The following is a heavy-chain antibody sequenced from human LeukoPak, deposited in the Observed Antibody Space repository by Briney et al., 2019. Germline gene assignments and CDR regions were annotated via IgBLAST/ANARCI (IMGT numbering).Heavy chain of an antibody. Sequence: PGGSLRLSCAASGFTFSSYSMNWVCQAPGKGLEWVSSITSSSGNIYYVDSVKGRFTISRDNAKNSLYLQMNSLRAEDTAVYYCARVLGGYHCPDYWGQGTLVTVSS. J-gene: IGHJ4*02. V-gene: IGHV3-21*01. CDR2: ITSSSGNI. CDR3: ARVLGGYHCPDY. CDR1: GFTFSSYS. D-gene: IGHD5-18*01.